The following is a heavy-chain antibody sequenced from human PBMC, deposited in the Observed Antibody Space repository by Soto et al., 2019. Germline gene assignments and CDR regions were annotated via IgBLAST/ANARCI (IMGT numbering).Heavy chain of an antibody. CDR2: IIPIFGTA. CDR1: GGTFSSYA. CDR3: ARLLEVPAADYYYYGMDV. J-gene: IGHJ6*02. D-gene: IGHD2-2*01. V-gene: IGHV1-69*13. Sequence: SVKVSCKASGGTFSSYAISWVRQAPGQGLEWMGGIIPIFGTANYAQKFQGRVTITADESTSTAYMELSSLRSEDTAVYYCARLLEVPAADYYYYGMDVWGQGTTVTVSS.